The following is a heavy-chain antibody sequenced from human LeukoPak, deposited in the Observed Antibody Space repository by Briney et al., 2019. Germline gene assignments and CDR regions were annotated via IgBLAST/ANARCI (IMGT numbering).Heavy chain of an antibody. Sequence: PSQTLSLTCTVSGGSISSGGYYWSWIRQHPGKGPEWIGYIYYSGSTYYNPSLKSRVTISVDTSKNQFSLKLSSVTAADTAVYYCARVAVLMVYATGLSYYYMDVWGKGTTVTVSS. CDR2: IYYSGST. J-gene: IGHJ6*03. V-gene: IGHV4-31*03. CDR1: GGSISSGGYY. CDR3: ARVAVLMVYATGLSYYYMDV. D-gene: IGHD2-8*01.